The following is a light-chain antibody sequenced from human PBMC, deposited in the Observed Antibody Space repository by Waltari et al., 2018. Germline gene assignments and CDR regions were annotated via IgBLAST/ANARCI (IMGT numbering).Light chain of an antibody. CDR1: QSLLHRNGNTY. CDR2: LGS. Sequence: DIVVTQSPLSLSVTPGEPASISCTSSQSLLHRNGNTYLDWYLQKPGQSPQLLIYLGSNRASGVPDKFSGSGSGTDFTLKISRVEAEDVGVYYCMQSLQALWTFGQGTKVEIK. CDR3: MQSLQALWT. V-gene: IGKV2-28*01. J-gene: IGKJ1*01.